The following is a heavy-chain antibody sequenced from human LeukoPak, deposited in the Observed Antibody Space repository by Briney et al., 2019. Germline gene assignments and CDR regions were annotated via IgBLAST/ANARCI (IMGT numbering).Heavy chain of an antibody. Sequence: PSETLSLTCAVYGGSFSGYYWSWIRQPPGKGLEWIGEINHSGSTNYNPSLKSRVTISVDTSKNQFSLKLSSVTAADTAVYYCARGPYYCSSTSCYLFRPPGFGYWGQGTLVTVSS. CDR3: ARGPYYCSSTSCYLFRPPGFGY. D-gene: IGHD2-2*01. J-gene: IGHJ4*02. CDR2: INHSGST. CDR1: GGSFSGYY. V-gene: IGHV4-34*01.